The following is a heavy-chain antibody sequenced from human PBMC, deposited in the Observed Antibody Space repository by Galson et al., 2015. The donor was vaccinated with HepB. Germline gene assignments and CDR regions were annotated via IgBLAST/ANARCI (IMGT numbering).Heavy chain of an antibody. V-gene: IGHV4-30-4*01. Sequence: TLSLTCSVSGASLGTGDYYWSWIRQHPGRGRDWIGYIYYSGSTGYNPSLKSRATMSVDTSKNQFSLRQSSVTAADTAVYYCARDPYGSNGYPEGYFDSWGPGTLVTVSS. CDR2: IYYSGST. J-gene: IGHJ4*02. D-gene: IGHD3-22*01. CDR1: GASLGTGDYY. CDR3: ARDPYGSNGYPEGYFDS.